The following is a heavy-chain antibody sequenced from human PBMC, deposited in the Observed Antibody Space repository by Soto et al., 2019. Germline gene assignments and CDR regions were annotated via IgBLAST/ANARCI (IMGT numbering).Heavy chain of an antibody. CDR3: AKAYYDYIWGSYPHDPPFFDY. CDR1: GFTFSSYG. D-gene: IGHD3-16*02. CDR2: ISYDGSNK. V-gene: IGHV3-30*18. Sequence: QVQLVESGGGVVQPGRSLRLSCAASGFTFSSYGMHWVRQAPGKGLEWVAVISYDGSNKYYADSVKGRFTISRDNSKNTLYLQMNSLRAEDKAVYYCAKAYYDYIWGSYPHDPPFFDYWGQGTLVTVSS. J-gene: IGHJ4*02.